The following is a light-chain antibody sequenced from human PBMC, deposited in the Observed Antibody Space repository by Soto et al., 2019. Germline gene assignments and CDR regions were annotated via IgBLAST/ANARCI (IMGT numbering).Light chain of an antibody. CDR1: SSDVGNYNY. V-gene: IGLV2-14*01. CDR2: NVN. Sequence: QSALTQSASVSGSPGQSITISCTGTSSDVGNYNYVSWYQQHPGEVPKLIIFNVNNRPSGVSDRFSGSKSGNTASLTISGLQAEDDADYYCSSFTSSTTYVFGTGTNVTVL. CDR3: SSFTSSTTYV. J-gene: IGLJ1*01.